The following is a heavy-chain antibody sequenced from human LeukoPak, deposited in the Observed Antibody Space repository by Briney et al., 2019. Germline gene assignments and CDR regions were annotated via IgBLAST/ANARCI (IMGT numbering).Heavy chain of an antibody. CDR3: ARPLRINCGMDV. J-gene: IGHJ6*02. CDR1: GFSFSSYW. Sequence: GGSLRLSCAASGFSFSSYWMHWVRQAPGKGLVWVSRIKTDGSSATYADSVKGRFTISRDNSKNTMYLQMNSLRAEDTAVYYCARPLRINCGMDVWGQGTTVTVSS. CDR2: IKTDGSSA. V-gene: IGHV3-74*01. D-gene: IGHD3-3*01.